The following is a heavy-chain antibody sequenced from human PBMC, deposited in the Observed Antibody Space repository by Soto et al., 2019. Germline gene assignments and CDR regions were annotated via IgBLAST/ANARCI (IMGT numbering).Heavy chain of an antibody. J-gene: IGHJ5*02. CDR3: SRDSGDTMVRGGNWFDP. D-gene: IGHD3-10*01. V-gene: IGHV4-4*07. CDR2: IYTSGST. Sequence: QVQLQESGPGLVKPSETLSLTCTVSGGSISSYYWSWIRQPAGTGLEWIGRIYTSGSTNYNPTLKSRVTMSVDTSKTQFSLKLSSVTAADTAVYYCSRDSGDTMVRGGNWFDPWGQGTLVTVSS. CDR1: GGSISSYY.